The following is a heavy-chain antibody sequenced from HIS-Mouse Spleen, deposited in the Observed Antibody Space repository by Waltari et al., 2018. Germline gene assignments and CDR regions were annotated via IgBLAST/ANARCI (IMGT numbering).Heavy chain of an antibody. CDR2: IYYCGST. Sequence: QLQLQESGPGLVKPSETLSLTCTVSGGSISSSSYYWGWIRQPPGTGLAWIGGIYYCGSTTDNLSRKGRVTISVETSKNQFSRKLSSVTAADTAVYYCAREIPYSSSWYDWYFDLWGRGTLVTVSS. CDR3: AREIPYSSSWYDWYFDL. J-gene: IGHJ2*01. V-gene: IGHV4-39*07. CDR1: GGSISSSSYY. D-gene: IGHD6-13*01.